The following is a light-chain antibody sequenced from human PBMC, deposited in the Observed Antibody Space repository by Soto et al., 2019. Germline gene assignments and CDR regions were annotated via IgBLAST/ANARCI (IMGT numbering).Light chain of an antibody. CDR1: QGISSY. J-gene: IGKJ3*01. CDR2: AAS. Sequence: AIRMTQSPSSLSASTGDRVTITCRASQGISSYLAWYQQKPGKAPKLLIYAASTLQSGVPSSFSGSGSGTDFTLTISCLQSEDFATYYCQQYYSYPGTFGPGTKVDIK. CDR3: QQYYSYPGT. V-gene: IGKV1-8*01.